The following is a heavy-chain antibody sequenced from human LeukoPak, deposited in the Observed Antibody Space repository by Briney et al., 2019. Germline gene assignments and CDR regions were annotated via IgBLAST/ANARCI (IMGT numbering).Heavy chain of an antibody. CDR1: GGSISNGGYY. D-gene: IGHD6-13*01. J-gene: IGHJ4*02. CDR2: IYYSGST. Sequence: SETLSLTCTVSGGSISNGGYYWSWIRQHPGKGLEWIGYIYYSGSTYYNPSLKSRVTISVDTSKNQFSRKLSSVTAADTAVYYCARGSWGSWPYFDYWGQGTLVTVSS. V-gene: IGHV4-31*03. CDR3: ARGSWGSWPYFDY.